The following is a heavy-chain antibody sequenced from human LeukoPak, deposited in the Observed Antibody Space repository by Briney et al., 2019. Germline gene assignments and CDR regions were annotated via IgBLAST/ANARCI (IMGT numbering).Heavy chain of an antibody. D-gene: IGHD1-1*01. CDR1: GGSFSGYY. CDR3: ARGGRNWNDVSYYYYYYMDV. Sequence: SETLSLTCAVYGGSFSGYYWSWIRQPPGKGLEWIGEINHSGSTNYNPSLKSRVTISVDTSKNQFSLKLSSVTAADTAVYYCARGGRNWNDVSYYYYYYMDVWGKGTTVTVSS. CDR2: INHSGST. J-gene: IGHJ6*03. V-gene: IGHV4-34*01.